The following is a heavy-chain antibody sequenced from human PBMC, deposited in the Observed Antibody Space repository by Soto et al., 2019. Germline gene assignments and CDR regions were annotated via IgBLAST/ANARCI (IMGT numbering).Heavy chain of an antibody. Sequence: SETLSLTCTVSGGSISSYYWSWIRQPPGKGLEWIEYIYYSESTNYNPSLKSRVTISVDTSKNQFSLKLSSVTAADTAVYYCARARKWSPGRYYFDYWGQGTLVTVS. CDR1: GGSISSYY. CDR3: ARARKWSPGRYYFDY. D-gene: IGHD2-15*01. J-gene: IGHJ4*02. V-gene: IGHV4-59*01. CDR2: IYYSEST.